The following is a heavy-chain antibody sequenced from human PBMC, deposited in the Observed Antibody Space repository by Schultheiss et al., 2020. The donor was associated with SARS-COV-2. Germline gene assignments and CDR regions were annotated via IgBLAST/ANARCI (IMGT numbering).Heavy chain of an antibody. CDR2: IYYSGST. V-gene: IGHV4-61*08. Sequence: SETLSLTCTVSGDAVSGGGHYWSWIRQSPGKGLEWIGYIYYSGSTNYNPSLKSRVTISVDTSKNQFSLKLSSVTAADTAVYYCARCPLGEWLRFAFDIWGQGTMVTVSS. CDR1: GDAVSGGGHY. J-gene: IGHJ3*02. CDR3: ARCPLGEWLRFAFDI. D-gene: IGHD5-12*01.